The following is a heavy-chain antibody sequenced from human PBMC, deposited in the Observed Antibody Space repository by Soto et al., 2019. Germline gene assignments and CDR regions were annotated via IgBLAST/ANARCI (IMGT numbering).Heavy chain of an antibody. Sequence: QVQLVESGGGVVQPGRSLRLSCAASGFTFSSYGMHWVRQAPGKGLEWVAVISYDGSNKYYADSVKGRFTISRDNSKNTLYLQRNSLRAEDTDVYYCAKVRIYDYGDYIDYWGQGTLVTVSS. D-gene: IGHD4-17*01. CDR1: GFTFSSYG. CDR3: AKVRIYDYGDYIDY. V-gene: IGHV3-30*18. J-gene: IGHJ4*02. CDR2: ISYDGSNK.